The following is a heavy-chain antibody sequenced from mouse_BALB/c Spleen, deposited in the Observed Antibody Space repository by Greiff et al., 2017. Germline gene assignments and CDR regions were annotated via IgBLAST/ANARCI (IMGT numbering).Heavy chain of an antibody. CDR1: GFSLTSYG. CDR2: IWAGGST. D-gene: IGHD1-1*01. Sequence: VKLMESGPGLVAPSQSLSITCTVSGFSLTSYGVHWVRQPPGKGLEWLGVIWAGGSTNYNSALMSRLSISKDNSKSQVFLKMNSLQTDDTAMYYCARDFITTVVAGGYYYAMDYWGQGTSVTVAS. V-gene: IGHV2-9*02. J-gene: IGHJ4*01. CDR3: ARDFITTVVAGGYYYAMDY.